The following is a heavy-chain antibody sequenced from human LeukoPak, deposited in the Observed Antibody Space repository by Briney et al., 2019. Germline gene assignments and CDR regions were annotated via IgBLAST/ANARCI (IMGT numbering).Heavy chain of an antibody. CDR2: ISSSSSTI. CDR1: GFTFSGYS. D-gene: IGHD3-9*01. J-gene: IGHJ4*02. V-gene: IGHV3-48*01. Sequence: GGSLRLSCAASGFTFSGYSMSWVRQAPGKGLEWVSYISSSSSTIYYADSVKGRFTISRDNSKNTLYLQMNSLRAEDTAVYYCAKCPSGVLRYFAPIDYWGQGTLVTVSS. CDR3: AKCPSGVLRYFAPIDY.